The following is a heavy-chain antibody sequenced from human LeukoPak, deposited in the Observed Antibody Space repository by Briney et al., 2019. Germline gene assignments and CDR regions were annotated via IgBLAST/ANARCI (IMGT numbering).Heavy chain of an antibody. CDR3: ARSYCSSTSCPGSRFDP. D-gene: IGHD2-2*01. CDR1: GYTFTSYG. Sequence: ASVKVSCKASGYTFTSYGISWVRQAPGQGLQWMGRISAYNHNANYAQKFQGRVSMTTDTSTSTAYMELRNLRSDDTAVYYCARSYCSSTSCPGSRFDPWGQGTLVSVSS. CDR2: ISAYNHNA. V-gene: IGHV1-18*01. J-gene: IGHJ5*02.